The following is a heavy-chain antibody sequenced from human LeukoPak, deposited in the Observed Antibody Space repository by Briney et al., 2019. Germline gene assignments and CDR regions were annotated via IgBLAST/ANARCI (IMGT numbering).Heavy chain of an antibody. V-gene: IGHV3-30-3*01. J-gene: IGHJ4*02. Sequence: GGSLRLSCAASGFTFSSYAMHWVRQAPGKGLEWVAVISYDGSNKYYADSVKGRFTISRDNSKNTLYLQMNSLRAEDTAVYYCARDWPPRVVAVPTLPDYWGQGTLVTVSS. CDR3: ARDWPPRVVAVPTLPDY. CDR2: ISYDGSNK. D-gene: IGHD2-15*01. CDR1: GFTFSSYA.